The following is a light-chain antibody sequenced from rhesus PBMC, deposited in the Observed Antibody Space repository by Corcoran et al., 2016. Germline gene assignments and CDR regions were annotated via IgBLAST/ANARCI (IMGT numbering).Light chain of an antibody. CDR3: QQYSSSPFT. V-gene: IGKV1-22*01. CDR1: QSISSW. J-gene: IGKJ3*01. CDR2: TAF. Sequence: DIQMTQSPSSLSASVGDTVTITCRASQSISSWLAWYQQKPGKDPKLLIYTAFSLQRGVPSRLSVSGSGTDFTLTISSLQSADFATYYCQQYSSSPFTFGPWTKLDIK.